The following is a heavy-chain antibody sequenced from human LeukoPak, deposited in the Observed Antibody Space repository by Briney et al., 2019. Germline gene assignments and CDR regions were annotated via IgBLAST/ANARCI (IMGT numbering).Heavy chain of an antibody. CDR2: FIPVLGAA. CDR3: AGIPVFGVVLHQEPV. V-gene: IGHV1-69*10. CDR1: GGTFSDYA. J-gene: IGHJ6*04. Sequence: SVKVSCKASGGTFSDYALNWVRQAPGQGLEWMGVFIPVLGAANSTQNFQDRVSITADISTHTVYMELSSLKSEDTAVYFCAGIPVFGVVLHQEPVWGKGTTVTVSS. D-gene: IGHD2-8*01.